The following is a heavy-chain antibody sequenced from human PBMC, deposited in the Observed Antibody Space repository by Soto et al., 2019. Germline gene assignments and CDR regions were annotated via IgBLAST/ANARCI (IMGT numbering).Heavy chain of an antibody. CDR3: ARQYCSSTSCYRDAFDI. CDR2: ISSSSSYI. J-gene: IGHJ3*02. CDR1: GFTFSSYS. D-gene: IGHD2-2*02. V-gene: IGHV3-21*01. Sequence: GGSLRLSCAASGFTFSSYSMNWVRQAPGKGLEWVSSISSSSSYIYYADSVKGRFTISRDNAKNSLYLQMNSLRAEDTAVYYCARQYCSSTSCYRDAFDIWGQGKMVTVSS.